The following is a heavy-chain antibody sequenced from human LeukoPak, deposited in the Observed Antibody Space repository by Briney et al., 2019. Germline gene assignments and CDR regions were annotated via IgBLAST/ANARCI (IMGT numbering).Heavy chain of an antibody. CDR3: ASSRDLYLDAFTSYWYFDV. V-gene: IGHV4-34*01. D-gene: IGHD3-16*01. Sequence: SETLSLTCAVYGASFRAYYWSWIRQAPGKGLEWLGEINDSGHGRYNASLKSRVTMSVDTSKNQLSLKLKSVTAADTAVYYCASSRDLYLDAFTSYWYFDVWGRGSLVTVSS. J-gene: IGHJ2*01. CDR1: GASFRAYY. CDR2: INDSGHG.